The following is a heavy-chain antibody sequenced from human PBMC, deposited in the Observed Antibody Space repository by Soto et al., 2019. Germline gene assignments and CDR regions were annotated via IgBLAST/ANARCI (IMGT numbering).Heavy chain of an antibody. CDR1: GFTVSSNY. V-gene: IGHV3-53*01. J-gene: IGHJ6*03. CDR3: PRRAVEVATTIRGDYYYYYDMDV. CDR2: IYSSGST. Sequence: GGSLRLSCAASGFTVSSNYMSWVRQAPGKGLEWVSVIYSSGSTYYADSVKGRFTISRDNSKNTLYLQINSLRAEDTAVYDCPRRAVEVATTIRGDYYYYYDMDVWGKGTTVTVSS. D-gene: IGHD2-15*01.